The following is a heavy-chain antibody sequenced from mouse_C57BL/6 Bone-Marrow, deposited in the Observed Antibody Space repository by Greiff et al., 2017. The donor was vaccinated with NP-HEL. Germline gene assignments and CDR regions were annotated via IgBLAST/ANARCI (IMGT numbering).Heavy chain of an antibody. D-gene: IGHD1-1*01. V-gene: IGHV1-53*01. CDR2: INPSNGGT. CDR1: GYTFPSYW. Sequence: QVQLQQPGTELVKPGASVKLSCKASGYTFPSYWMHWVKQRPGQGLEWIGNINPSNGGTNYNEKFKSKATLTVDKSSSTAYMQLSSLTSEDSAVYYCARIYYYGSSYYWYFEVWGTGTTVTVSS. CDR3: ARIYYYGSSYYWYFEV. J-gene: IGHJ1*03.